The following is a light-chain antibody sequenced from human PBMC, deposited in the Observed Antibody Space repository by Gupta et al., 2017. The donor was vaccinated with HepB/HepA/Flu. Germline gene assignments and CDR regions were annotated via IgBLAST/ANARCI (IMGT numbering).Light chain of an antibody. Sequence: QSALTQPASVSGSPGQSITLSCTGTSSDFGTYNSVSWYQQHPGKAPKLMIFDVSNRPSGVSDRFSGSKSGNTASLTISGLQAEDEADYYCSSYTSTITVVFGGGTRLTVL. CDR1: SSDFGTYNS. V-gene: IGLV2-14*03. CDR3: SSYTSTITVV. CDR2: DVS. J-gene: IGLJ2*01.